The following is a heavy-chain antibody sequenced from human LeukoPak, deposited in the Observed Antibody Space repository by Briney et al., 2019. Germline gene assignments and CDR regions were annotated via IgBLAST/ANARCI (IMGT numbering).Heavy chain of an antibody. CDR1: GYSFTSYW. J-gene: IGHJ4*02. D-gene: IGHD3-10*01. V-gene: IGHV5-10-1*01. CDR2: IDPSDSYT. Sequence: GESLKISCKGSGYSFTSYWISWVSQMPGKGLEWMGRIDPSDSYTNYSPSFQGHVTISADKSISTAYLQWSSLKASDTAMYYCASQRITMVRGVPDYWGQGTLVTVSS. CDR3: ASQRITMVRGVPDY.